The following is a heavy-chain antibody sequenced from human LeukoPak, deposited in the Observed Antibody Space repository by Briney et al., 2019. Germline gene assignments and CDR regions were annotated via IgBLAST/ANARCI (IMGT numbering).Heavy chain of an antibody. CDR3: ARARSSTQWLLISPFDY. V-gene: IGHV1-2*02. J-gene: IGHJ4*02. Sequence: GASVKLTCTASGYTFTGYYIDRERHPPGQGLELMGWAYPHSGGTNYAQKFQGRVTMTRDTYISTAYMELSRLRSDDTAVYYCARARSSTQWLLISPFDYWGQGTLVTVSS. CDR2: AYPHSGGT. D-gene: IGHD6-19*01. CDR1: GYTFTGYY.